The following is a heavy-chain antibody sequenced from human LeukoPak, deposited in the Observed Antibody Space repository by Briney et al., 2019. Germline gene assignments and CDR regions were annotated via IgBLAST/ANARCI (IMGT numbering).Heavy chain of an antibody. CDR2: MSYDGSNT. CDR1: GGSISSSN. CDR3: AKDRLTSTGTFDY. Sequence: TLSLTCAVSGGSISSSNWWSWVRQPPGKGLEWVAVMSYDGSNTYYTDSVKGRFTISRDNSENTLYLQMNSLRAEDTAVYYCAKDRLTSTGTFDYWGQGTLVTVSS. D-gene: IGHD1-1*01. V-gene: IGHV3-30*18. J-gene: IGHJ4*02.